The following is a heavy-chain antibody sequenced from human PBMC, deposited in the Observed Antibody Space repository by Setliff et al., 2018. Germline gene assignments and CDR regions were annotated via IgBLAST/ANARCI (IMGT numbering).Heavy chain of an antibody. V-gene: IGHV2-70*11. J-gene: IGHJ4*02. CDR3: ARSRYELPHYYFDY. CDR2: IDWDGDK. D-gene: IGHD1-7*01. CDR1: GLSLTTSGTC. Sequence: SGPTLVNPTQTLTLTCTFSGLSLTTSGTCVTWIRQPPGKALEWLARIDWDGDKYYNTSLRTRLTLSKDTSKNQVFLTMTNMDPVDTATYYCARSRYELPHYYFDYWGQGILVTVS.